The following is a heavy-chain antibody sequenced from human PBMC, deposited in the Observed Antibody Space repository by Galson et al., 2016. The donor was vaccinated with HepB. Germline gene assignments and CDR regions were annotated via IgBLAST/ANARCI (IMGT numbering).Heavy chain of an antibody. V-gene: IGHV3-30*04. CDR1: GLPFSYYV. D-gene: IGHD6-25*01. J-gene: IGHJ6*02. CDR2: ISAHGTRK. Sequence: SQTLSHPHYGLPFSYYVVPWLRQAPGKGLEWVAVISAHGTRKYFANYAKGRVTIPRRDSNNTLDLQMNNLRGEDTAVYYCARARQRFSVYYFGFDVWGPGTTVTVSS. CDR3: ARARQRFSVYYFGFDV.